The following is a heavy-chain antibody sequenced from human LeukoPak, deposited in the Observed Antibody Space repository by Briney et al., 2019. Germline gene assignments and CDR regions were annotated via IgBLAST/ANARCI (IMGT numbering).Heavy chain of an antibody. V-gene: IGHV3-11*04. CDR3: ARDLYYDSSGYYPGY. CDR1: GFTFSDYY. D-gene: IGHD3-22*01. J-gene: IGHJ4*02. CDR2: ISSSSSTI. Sequence: GGSLRLSCAASGFTFSDYYMSWIRQAPGKGLEWVSYISSSSSTIYYADSVKGRFTISRDNAKNSLYLQMNSLRAEDTAVYYCARDLYYDSSGYYPGYWGQGTLVTVSS.